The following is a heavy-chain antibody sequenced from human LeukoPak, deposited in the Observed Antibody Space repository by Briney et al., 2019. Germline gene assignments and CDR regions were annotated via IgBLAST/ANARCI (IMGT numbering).Heavy chain of an antibody. CDR1: GDSIRSSY. J-gene: IGHJ6*02. CDR3: ARSSGSGSRNYYYYPLDV. D-gene: IGHD3-10*01. Sequence: SETLSLTCTVSGDSIRSSYWSWIRQPPGKGLEWIGFIYYSGSANYSPFLKSRVTISLDTSQNQISLNLTSVTAADTAVYYCARSSGSGSRNYYYYPLDVWGQGTTVSVSS. CDR2: IYYSGSA. V-gene: IGHV4-59*01.